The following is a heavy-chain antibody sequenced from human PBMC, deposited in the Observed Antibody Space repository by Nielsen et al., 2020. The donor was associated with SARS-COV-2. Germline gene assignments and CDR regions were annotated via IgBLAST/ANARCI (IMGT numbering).Heavy chain of an antibody. CDR1: GYTFSNFG. V-gene: IGHV1-69*04. J-gene: IGHJ5*02. CDR2: IIPILGIA. Sequence: SVKVSCKASGYTFSNFGLSWVRQAPGQGLEWMGRIIPILGIANYAQKFQGRVTITADKSTSTAYMELSSLRSEDTAVYYCARGTYYYDSRIPPYNWFDPWGQGTLVTVSS. D-gene: IGHD3-22*01. CDR3: ARGTYYYDSRIPPYNWFDP.